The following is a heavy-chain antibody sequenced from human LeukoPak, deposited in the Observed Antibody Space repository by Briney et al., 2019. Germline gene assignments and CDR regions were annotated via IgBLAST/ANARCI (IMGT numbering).Heavy chain of an antibody. CDR1: GFTFSSYG. CDR3: ASCRLNDYGDYDAFDY. V-gene: IGHV3-33*01. J-gene: IGHJ4*02. CDR2: IWYDGSNK. Sequence: GGSLRLSCAASGFTFSSYGMHWVRQAPGKGLEWVAVIWYDGSNKYYADSVKGRFTISRDNSKNTLYLQMNSLRAEDTAVYYCASCRLNDYGDYDAFDYWGQGILVTVSS. D-gene: IGHD4-17*01.